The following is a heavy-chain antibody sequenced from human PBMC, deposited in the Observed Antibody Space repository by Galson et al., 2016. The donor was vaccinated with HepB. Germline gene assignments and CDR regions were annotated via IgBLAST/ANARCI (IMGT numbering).Heavy chain of an antibody. CDR2: ISSSSSTI. D-gene: IGHD3-3*01. V-gene: IGHV3-48*01. J-gene: IGHJ6*02. CDR1: GFPFNNYS. CDR3: ARVGNLPNYDFWSTYFKAHYYYGTDV. Sequence: SLRLSCAASGFPFNNYSMNWVRQAPGKGLEWVSYISSSSSTIYYADSVKGRFTIPRDNSKNSLYLQMNSLSAEDTAVYYCARVGNLPNYDFWSTYFKAHYYYGTDVWGQGTTVTVAS.